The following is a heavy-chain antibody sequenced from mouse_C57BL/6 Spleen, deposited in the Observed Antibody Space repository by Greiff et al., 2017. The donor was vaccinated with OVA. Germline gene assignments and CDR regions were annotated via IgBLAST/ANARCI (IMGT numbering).Heavy chain of an antibody. CDR3: ARYGGRAMDY. V-gene: IGHV1-52*01. CDR2: IDPSDSET. D-gene: IGHD1-1*01. Sequence: QVQLQQPGAELVRPGSSVKLSCKASGYTFPSYWMHWVKQRPIQGLEWIGNIDPSDSETHYNQKFKDKATLTVDKSSSTAYMQLSSLTSEDSAVYYCARYGGRAMDYWGQGTSVTVSS. J-gene: IGHJ4*01. CDR1: GYTFPSYW.